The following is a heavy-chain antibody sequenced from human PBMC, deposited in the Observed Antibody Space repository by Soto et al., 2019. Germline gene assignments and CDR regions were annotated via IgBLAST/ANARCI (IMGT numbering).Heavy chain of an antibody. V-gene: IGHV4-39*01. J-gene: IGHJ4*02. CDR1: GESISSSSYY. CDR3: ARQRTTVVTQAYFEH. CDR2: IYYSGRT. Sequence: SETLSLTCIASGESISSSSYYCGWILHPPGKGLEWIGSIYYSGRTYYNPSFKSRVTISIDTSKNQFSLKLSSVTATDTAVYYCARQRTTVVTQAYFEHWGQGDLVTVS. D-gene: IGHD2-21*02.